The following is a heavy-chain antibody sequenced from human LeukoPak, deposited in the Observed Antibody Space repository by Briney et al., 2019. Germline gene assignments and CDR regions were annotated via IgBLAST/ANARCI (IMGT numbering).Heavy chain of an antibody. D-gene: IGHD1-26*01. CDR2: IYYSGST. Sequence: SETLSLTCTVSGGSISSSSYYWGRIRQPPGKGLEWIGSIYYSGSTYYNPSLKSRVTISVDTSKNQFSLKLSSVTAADTAMYYRARLSTWRVGATLSWGQGTLLTVSS. CDR1: GGSISSSSYY. V-gene: IGHV4-39*01. J-gene: IGHJ4*02. CDR3: ARLSTWRVGATLS.